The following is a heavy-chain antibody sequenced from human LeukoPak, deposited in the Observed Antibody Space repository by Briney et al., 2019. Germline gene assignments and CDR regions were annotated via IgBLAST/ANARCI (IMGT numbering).Heavy chain of an antibody. CDR2: IYTSGST. CDR3: ARLKDTAMATGFDP. Sequence: SETLSLTCTVSGGSISSYYWSWIRQPAGKGLEWIGRIYTSGSTNYNPSLKSRVTMSVDTSKNQFSLKLSSVTAADTAVYYCARLKDTAMATGFDPWGQGTLVTVSS. J-gene: IGHJ5*02. V-gene: IGHV4-4*07. CDR1: GGSISSYY. D-gene: IGHD5-18*01.